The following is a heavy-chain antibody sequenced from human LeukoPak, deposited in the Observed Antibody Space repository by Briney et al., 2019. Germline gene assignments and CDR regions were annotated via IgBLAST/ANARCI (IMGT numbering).Heavy chain of an antibody. V-gene: IGHV3-33*06. CDR2: IWYDGSNK. D-gene: IGHD6-19*01. Sequence: PGGSLRLSCAASGFTFSNYGMHWVRQAPGKGLEWVAVIWYDGSNKYYSDSVRGRFTISRDNSKNTLYVQMNSLRAEDTAVYYCAKDPFYLYSSGWPTNDYWGQGTLVTVSS. CDR1: GFTFSNYG. J-gene: IGHJ4*02. CDR3: AKDPFYLYSSGWPTNDY.